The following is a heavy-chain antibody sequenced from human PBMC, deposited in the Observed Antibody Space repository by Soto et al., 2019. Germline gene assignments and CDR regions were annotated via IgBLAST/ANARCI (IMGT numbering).Heavy chain of an antibody. J-gene: IGHJ4*02. D-gene: IGHD1-1*01. CDR2: ISGSGGST. CDR3: AKDATGTLVSFDC. CDR1: GFTFTSYA. V-gene: IGHV3-23*01. Sequence: VQLLESGGGLVQPGGSLRLSCAASGFTFTSYAMSWVRQAPGKGLEWVSAISGSGGSTYYADSVKGRFTISRDNSKNPLYLQINSLRAEDTALYYCAKDATGTLVSFDCWGRGSLVTVPS.